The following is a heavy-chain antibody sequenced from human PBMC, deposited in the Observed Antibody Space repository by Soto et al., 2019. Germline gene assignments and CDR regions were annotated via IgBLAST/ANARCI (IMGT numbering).Heavy chain of an antibody. CDR2: IWFDGSTT. V-gene: IGHV3-30*02. D-gene: IGHD2-15*01. J-gene: IGHJ4*02. CDR1: GFTFSNYA. CDR3: ATKAGLQCSGFSCYYLDH. Sequence: GGSLRLSCAASGFTFSNYAMHWVRQAPGKGLEWVAVIWFDGSTTYYADSVKGRFTMSRDNSKNTVYLQMNSLTADDTALYYCATKAGLQCSGFSCYYLDHWGQGTLVTVSS.